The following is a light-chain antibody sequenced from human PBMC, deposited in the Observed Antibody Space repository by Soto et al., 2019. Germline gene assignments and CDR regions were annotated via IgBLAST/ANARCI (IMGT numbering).Light chain of an antibody. J-gene: IGKJ4*01. CDR1: EILYNF. CDR2: GAS. CDR3: QQRRIWALA. V-gene: IGKV3-11*01. Sequence: DIILTQAPSTLSWSPGERATLSCRASEILYNFLAWYQLRPCQVPRLLIYGASTRATGIPARFSGSGSGTDFTLTISNLEPEDCAVYYCQQRRIWALAFGGGTKVDIK.